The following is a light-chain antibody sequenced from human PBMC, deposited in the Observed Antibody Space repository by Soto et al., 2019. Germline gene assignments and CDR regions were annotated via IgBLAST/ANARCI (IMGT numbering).Light chain of an antibody. J-gene: IGKJ4*01. V-gene: IGKV3-20*01. Sequence: EIVLTQSPGTLSLSPGERATLSCRASQSVSSNYLAWYQQKPGQAPRLLIYDASTRATGIPDRFSGSESGTVFTLTVSRLELEYFVIFYCQQYGSSPLVSFGGGTKGEIK. CDR2: DAS. CDR3: QQYGSSPLVS. CDR1: QSVSSNY.